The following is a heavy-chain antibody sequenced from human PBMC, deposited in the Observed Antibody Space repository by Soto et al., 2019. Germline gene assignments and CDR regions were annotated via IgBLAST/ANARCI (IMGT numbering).Heavy chain of an antibody. CDR3: ATRGGHYDFWSGYSVDDAFDI. J-gene: IGHJ3*02. V-gene: IGHV4-39*07. CDR2: VYYSGIT. CDR1: GDSVNSNNVY. Sequence: SETLSLTCTVSGDSVNSNNVYWGWVRQPPGRRLEFIGNVYYSGITYYNPAFESRVTISVDTSKNQFSLRLSSVTAADTAVYYCATRGGHYDFWSGYSVDDAFDIWGQGTTVTVSS. D-gene: IGHD3-3*01.